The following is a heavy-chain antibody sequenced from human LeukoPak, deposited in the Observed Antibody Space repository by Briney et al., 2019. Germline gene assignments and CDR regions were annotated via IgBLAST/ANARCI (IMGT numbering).Heavy chain of an antibody. CDR3: AKSFTVTNWFDP. J-gene: IGHJ5*02. D-gene: IGHD4-17*01. CDR2: INSDGSST. CDR1: GFTFSSYW. V-gene: IGHV3-74*01. Sequence: GGSLRLSCAASGFTFSSYWMHWVRQAPGKGLVWVSRINSDGSSTSYADSVKGRFTISRDNAKNTLYLQMNSLRAEDTAVYYCAKSFTVTNWFDPWGQGTLVTVSS.